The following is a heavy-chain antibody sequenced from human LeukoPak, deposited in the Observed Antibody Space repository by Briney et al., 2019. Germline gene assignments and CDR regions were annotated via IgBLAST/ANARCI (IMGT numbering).Heavy chain of an antibody. CDR2: VYYSGST. J-gene: IGHJ6*02. D-gene: IGHD5-12*01. CDR3: ARRYSTDGMDV. Sequence: PSETLSLTCTVSGGSISSSSYYWGWIRQPPGKGLEWIGSVYYSGSTYYNPSLKSRVTISVDTSKNQFSLKLSSVTAADTAVYYCARRYSTDGMDVWGQGTTVTVSS. CDR1: GGSISSSSYY. V-gene: IGHV4-39*07.